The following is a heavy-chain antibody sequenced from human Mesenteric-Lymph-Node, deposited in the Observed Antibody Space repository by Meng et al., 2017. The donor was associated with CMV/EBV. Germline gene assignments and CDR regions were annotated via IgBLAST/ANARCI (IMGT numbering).Heavy chain of an antibody. D-gene: IGHD2-2*01. J-gene: IGHJ4*02. CDR3: ARGPRGVVVPAAIGN. CDR2: IGTSGGLV. Sequence: GESLKISCAASGFTFSDYYMSWIRQAPGKGLEWVSSIGTSGGLVYYEDSLKGRFTISRDNAKNSLYLQMDNLRAEDTAVYYCARGPRGVVVPAAIGNWGQGTLVTVSS. V-gene: IGHV3-11*04. CDR1: GFTFSDYY.